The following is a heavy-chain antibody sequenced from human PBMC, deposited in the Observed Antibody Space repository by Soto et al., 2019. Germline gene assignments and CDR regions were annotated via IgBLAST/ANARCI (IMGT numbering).Heavy chain of an antibody. CDR3: GRQPGHCGSTTCFDYYSVDV. Sequence: SETLSLTCSVSVGSISSTRYSWGWIRQPPGKGLEWIGTIYYSGSTHYNPSLEGRVAISADTPNNQLSLRLSSVTAADTAVYYCGRQPGHCGSTTCFDYYSVDVWGQGTTVT. CDR1: VGSISSTRYS. J-gene: IGHJ6*02. CDR2: IYYSGST. V-gene: IGHV4-39*01. D-gene: IGHD2-2*01.